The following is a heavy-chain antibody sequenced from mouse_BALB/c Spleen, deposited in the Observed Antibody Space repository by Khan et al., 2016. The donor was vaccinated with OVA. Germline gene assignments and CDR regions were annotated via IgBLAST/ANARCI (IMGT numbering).Heavy chain of an antibody. CDR1: GYTFTSYW. CDR3: TRNGFGNYESWDF. V-gene: IGHV1-5*01. Sequence: EVQLQESGTVLARPGASVKMSCKASGYTFTSYWIHWVTQRPGQGLEWIGVIYPGNSDTNYNQKFKGKAKLTAVTSTSTAYLELNSLTNEDSAVYYCTRNGFGNYESWDFWGQGTTLTVSS. J-gene: IGHJ2*01. D-gene: IGHD2-1*01. CDR2: IYPGNSDT.